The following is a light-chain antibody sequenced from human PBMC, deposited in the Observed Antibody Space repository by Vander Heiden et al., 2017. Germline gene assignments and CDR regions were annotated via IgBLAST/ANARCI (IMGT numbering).Light chain of an antibody. J-gene: IGLJ2*01. Sequence: QSALTQPASVSGSPEQSITISCTGTSSDVGTYNYVSWYQQHPGKAPKLMIYDVSNRPSGVSNRFSGSKSANTASLTISGLQAEDEADYYCSSYTSSSTPVFGGGTKLTVL. V-gene: IGLV2-14*01. CDR1: SSDVGTYNY. CDR3: SSYTSSSTPV. CDR2: DVS.